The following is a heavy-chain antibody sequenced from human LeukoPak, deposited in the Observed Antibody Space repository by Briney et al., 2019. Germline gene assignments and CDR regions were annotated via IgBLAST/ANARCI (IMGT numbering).Heavy chain of an antibody. Sequence: GGSLRLSCAASGFTFSSYAMSWVRQAPGKGLEWVSAISGSGGSTYYADSVKGRFTISRDSSKNTLYLQMNSLRAEDTAVYYCAKGYYYDSSGYSDFDYWGQGTLVTVSS. CDR2: ISGSGGST. J-gene: IGHJ4*02. V-gene: IGHV3-23*01. CDR3: AKGYYYDSSGYSDFDY. D-gene: IGHD3-22*01. CDR1: GFTFSSYA.